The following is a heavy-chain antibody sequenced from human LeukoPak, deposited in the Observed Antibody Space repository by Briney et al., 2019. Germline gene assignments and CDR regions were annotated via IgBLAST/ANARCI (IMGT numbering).Heavy chain of an antibody. D-gene: IGHD3/OR15-3a*01. CDR1: GYTFAGYY. V-gene: IGHV3-21*06. CDR3: AREYDVLTAGLDF. CDR2: ISSSAISI. Sequence: SCKASGYTFAGYYMHWVRQAPGKGLEWVSSISSSAISIYYADSLRGRFTISRDNAKNFLYLQMNSLRAEDTAVYYCAREYDVLTAGLDFWGQGTLVTVSS. J-gene: IGHJ4*02.